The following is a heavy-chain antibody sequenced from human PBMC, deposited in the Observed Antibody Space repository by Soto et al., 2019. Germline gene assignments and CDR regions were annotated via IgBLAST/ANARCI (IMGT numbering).Heavy chain of an antibody. CDR2: IYHSGST. Sequence: SETLSLTCTVSGGSIRSDDYYWTWIRQPPGKGLEWIGEIYHSGSTNYNPSLKSRVTISVDKSKNQFSLKLSSVTAAATAVYYCASYSSGWFRWFDPWGQGTLVTVSS. CDR1: GGSIRSDDYY. J-gene: IGHJ5*02. V-gene: IGHV4-30-4*01. CDR3: ASYSSGWFRWFDP. D-gene: IGHD6-19*01.